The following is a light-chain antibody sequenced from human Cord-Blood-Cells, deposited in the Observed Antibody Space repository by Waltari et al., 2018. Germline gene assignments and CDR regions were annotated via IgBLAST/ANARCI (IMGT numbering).Light chain of an antibody. CDR1: QGIHKY. CDR3: QKYNRAPWT. J-gene: IGKJ1*01. V-gene: IGKV1-27*01. Sequence: DIPMTQSPSSLSASVGDRVTITCRSSQGIHKYLDWYQQKPGKVPKLLFYAASTLQSGVPSRFSGSGSRTDFTLTSSSLQPEDVATYDCQKYNRAPWTFGQGTKVEI. CDR2: AAS.